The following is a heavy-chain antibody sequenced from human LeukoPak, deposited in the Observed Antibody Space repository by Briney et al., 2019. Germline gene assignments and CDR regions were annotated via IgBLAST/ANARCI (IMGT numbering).Heavy chain of an antibody. CDR1: EFTFSSYW. Sequence: GGSLRLSCAASEFTFSSYWMSWVRQAPGKGLEWVASIKQDGSEKYYVDSVKGRVTISRDNAKNSLYLQMNSLRAEDTAFYYCARVGGGWELLNWGQGTLVTVSS. CDR2: IKQDGSEK. J-gene: IGHJ4*02. CDR3: ARVGGGWELLN. D-gene: IGHD2-15*01. V-gene: IGHV3-7*01.